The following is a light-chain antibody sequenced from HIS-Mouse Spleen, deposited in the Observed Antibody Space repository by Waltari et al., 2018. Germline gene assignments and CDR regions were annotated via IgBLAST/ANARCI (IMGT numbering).Light chain of an antibody. CDR2: EGS. Sequence: QSALTHPASVSGSPGQPITISRPGTSRAVGSDNLSSSYQQHPGKAPKLMIYEGSKRPSGVSNRFSGSKSGNTASLTISGLQAEDEADYYCCSYAGSSTYWVFGGGTKLTVL. CDR1: SRAVGSDNL. CDR3: CSYAGSSTYWV. J-gene: IGLJ3*02. V-gene: IGLV2-23*01.